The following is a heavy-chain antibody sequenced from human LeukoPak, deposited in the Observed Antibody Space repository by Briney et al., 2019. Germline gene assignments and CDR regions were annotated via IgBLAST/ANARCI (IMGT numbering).Heavy chain of an antibody. CDR2: IYSGGST. Sequence: GGSLRLSCAVSGFTVSSNYMSWVRQAPGKGLEWVSVIYSGGSTYYADSVKGRFTISRDNSKNTLYLQMNSLRAEDTAVYYCARDSLAVAGSWAPYYYYGMDVWGQGTTVTVSS. J-gene: IGHJ6*02. D-gene: IGHD6-19*01. V-gene: IGHV3-66*01. CDR1: GFTVSSNY. CDR3: ARDSLAVAGSWAPYYYYGMDV.